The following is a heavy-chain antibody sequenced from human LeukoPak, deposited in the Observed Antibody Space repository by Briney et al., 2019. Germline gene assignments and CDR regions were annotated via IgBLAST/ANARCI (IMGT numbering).Heavy chain of an antibody. V-gene: IGHV3-23*01. CDR3: AKGSVGNADFAS. J-gene: IGHJ4*02. Sequence: GGSLRLSCTASGFTFSSFSMTWVRQAPGKGLEWVSSIIVSGTTYYADSVKGRFTISRDSFRGTLFLQMDSLRVEDTAVYFCAKGSVGNADFASWGQGALVTVSS. CDR2: IIVSGTT. CDR1: GFTFSSFS. D-gene: IGHD6-25*01.